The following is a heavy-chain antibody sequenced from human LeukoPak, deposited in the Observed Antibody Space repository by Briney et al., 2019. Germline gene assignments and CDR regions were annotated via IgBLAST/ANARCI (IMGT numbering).Heavy chain of an antibody. J-gene: IGHJ5*02. CDR3: AREGWFGELNPQQHNWFDP. Sequence: SETLSLTCTVSGGSISSSSYYWGWIRQPAGKGLEWIGRIYTSGSTNYNPSLKSRVTISVDTSKNQFSLKLSSVTAADTAVYYCAREGWFGELNPQQHNWFDPWGQGTLVTVSS. CDR2: IYTSGST. V-gene: IGHV4-61*02. D-gene: IGHD3-10*01. CDR1: GGSISSSSYY.